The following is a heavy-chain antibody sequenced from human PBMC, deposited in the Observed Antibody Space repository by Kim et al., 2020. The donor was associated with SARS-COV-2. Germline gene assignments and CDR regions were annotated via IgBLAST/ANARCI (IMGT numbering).Heavy chain of an antibody. CDR3: VVGATWDY. D-gene: IGHD1-26*01. Sequence: SGSTYYNPSLMSRVTISVDTSKNQFSLKLSSVTAADTAVYYCVVGATWDYWGQGTLVTVSS. J-gene: IGHJ4*02. CDR2: SGST. V-gene: IGHV4-39*07.